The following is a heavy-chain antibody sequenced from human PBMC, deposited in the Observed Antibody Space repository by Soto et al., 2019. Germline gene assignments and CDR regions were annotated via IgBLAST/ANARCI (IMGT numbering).Heavy chain of an antibody. CDR2: ILVGGST. J-gene: IGHJ3*02. CDR3: AKATATSGGAFEI. Sequence: PGGSLRLSCAVSGFICSSYDMSWVRQAPGKGLEWVSTILVGGSTHYEDSVKGRFTISRDTSKNTVYLQMNSLTAGDTAFYYCAKATATSGGAFEIYGQGTMVTGS. V-gene: IGHV3-23*01. CDR1: GFICSSYD. D-gene: IGHD1-1*01.